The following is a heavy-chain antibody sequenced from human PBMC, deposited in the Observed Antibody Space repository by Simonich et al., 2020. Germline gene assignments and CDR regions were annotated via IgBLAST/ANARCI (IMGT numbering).Heavy chain of an antibody. CDR2: INPDSGGT. V-gene: IGHV1-2*02. J-gene: IGHJ6*03. CDR1: GYTFTGYY. D-gene: IGHD7-27*01. Sequence: QVQLVQSGAEVKKPGASVKVSCKASGYTFTGYYMHWVRQAPGQGLEWRGWINPDSGGTNKAQKLQGRVTMTRDTSISTAYMELSRLRSDDTAVYYCARGALTGDYYYMDVWGKGTTVTVSS. CDR3: ARGALTGDYYYMDV.